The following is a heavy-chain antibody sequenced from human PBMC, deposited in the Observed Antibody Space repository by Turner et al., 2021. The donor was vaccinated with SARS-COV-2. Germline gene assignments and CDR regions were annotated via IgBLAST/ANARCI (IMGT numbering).Heavy chain of an antibody. Sequence: QVQLVQSGAEVKKPGASVKVSCKVSGYTPIELSMHWVRQAPGKGLEWMGGVDPEDGETIYAQKFQGRVTMTEDTSTDTAYMELSSLRSEDTAVYYCATGYAYCGGDCSIHYWGQGTLVTVSS. CDR1: GYTPIELS. V-gene: IGHV1-24*01. J-gene: IGHJ4*02. CDR2: VDPEDGET. CDR3: ATGYAYCGGDCSIHY. D-gene: IGHD2-21*02.